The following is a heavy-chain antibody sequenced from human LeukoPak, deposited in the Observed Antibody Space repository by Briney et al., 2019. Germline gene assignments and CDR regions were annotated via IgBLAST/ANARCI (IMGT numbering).Heavy chain of an antibody. V-gene: IGHV3-23*01. CDR3: AKGSEYSYFDY. CDR1: GFTFSSCA. CDR2: ISGSGGST. J-gene: IGHJ4*02. D-gene: IGHD6-6*01. Sequence: GGSLRLSCAASGFTFSSCAMSWVRQAPGKGLEWVSAISGSGGSTYYTDSVKGRFTISRDNSKNTLYLQMNSLRAEDTAVYYCAKGSEYSYFDYWGQGTLVTVSS.